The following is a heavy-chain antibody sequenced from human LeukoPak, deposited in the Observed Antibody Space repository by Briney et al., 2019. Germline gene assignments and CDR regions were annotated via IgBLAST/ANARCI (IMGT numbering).Heavy chain of an antibody. CDR2: IYYSGST. Sequence: SETLSLTCTVSGGSISSYYWSWLRQPPGKGLEWIGYIYYSGSTNYNPSLKSRVTISVDTSKNQFSLKLSSVTAADTAVYYCARGGGLEGDYWGQGTLVTVSS. D-gene: IGHD2-15*01. CDR3: ARGGGLEGDY. CDR1: GGSISSYY. J-gene: IGHJ4*02. V-gene: IGHV4-59*01.